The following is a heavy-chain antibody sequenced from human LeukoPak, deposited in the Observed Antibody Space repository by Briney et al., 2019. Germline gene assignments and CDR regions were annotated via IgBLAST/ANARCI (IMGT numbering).Heavy chain of an antibody. V-gene: IGHV1-69*04. CDR3: ARTYYYGSGSYGYFDY. Sequence: SVKVSCTASGATFTSYAISWVRQAPGQGLEWMGRIIPILGIANYAQKFQGRVTITADKSMSTAYMELSSLRSEDTAVYYCARTYYYGSGSYGYFDYWGQGTLVTVSS. D-gene: IGHD3-10*01. J-gene: IGHJ4*02. CDR2: IIPILGIA. CDR1: GATFTSYA.